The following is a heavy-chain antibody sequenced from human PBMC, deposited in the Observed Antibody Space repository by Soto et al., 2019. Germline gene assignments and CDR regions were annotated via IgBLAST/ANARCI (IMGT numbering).Heavy chain of an antibody. V-gene: IGHV3-74*01. CDR1: GVTFNTHW. J-gene: IGHJ4*02. D-gene: IGHD1-26*01. Sequence: HHGGSTRIASTASGVTFNTHWMHWVRQAPGKGLVWVSRIYFDGITTNYADSVKGRLTVSRDNAKNTVYLHVNTLRDEDTAVYYCARGGAMGVDYWGQGTLVTVSS. CDR3: ARGGAMGVDY. CDR2: IYFDGITT.